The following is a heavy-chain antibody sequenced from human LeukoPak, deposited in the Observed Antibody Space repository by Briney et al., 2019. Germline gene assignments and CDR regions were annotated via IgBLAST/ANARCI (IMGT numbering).Heavy chain of an antibody. CDR3: ARGGIVVASHYYGMDV. CDR2: INHSGST. J-gene: IGHJ6*02. CDR1: GGSFSGYY. D-gene: IGHD2-2*01. V-gene: IGHV4-34*01. Sequence: PSETLSLTCAVYGGSFSGYYWRWIRQPPGKGLEWIGEINHSGSTNYNPSLKSRVTISVDTSKNQFSLKLSSVTAADTAVYYCARGGIVVASHYYGMDVWGQGTTVTVSS.